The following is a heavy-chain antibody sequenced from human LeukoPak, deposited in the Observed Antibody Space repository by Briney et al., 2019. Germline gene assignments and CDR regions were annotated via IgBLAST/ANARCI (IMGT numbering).Heavy chain of an antibody. CDR3: VRDCYRVQAAFDI. V-gene: IGHV1-69*04. CDR2: IIPILGIA. Sequence: SVKVACKASGRTFSSYAISWERQAPGQGLEWMGRIIPILGIANYGQKLQGRVTIPDDKSTHTDYLELSSVRSEDTAVYYCVRDCYRVQAAFDIWGQGTMVTVSS. D-gene: IGHD2-15*01. CDR1: GRTFSSYA. J-gene: IGHJ3*02.